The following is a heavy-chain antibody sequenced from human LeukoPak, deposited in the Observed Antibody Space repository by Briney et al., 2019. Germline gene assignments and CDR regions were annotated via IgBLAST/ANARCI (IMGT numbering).Heavy chain of an antibody. V-gene: IGHV3-23*01. CDR3: AKALVGATPFDY. D-gene: IGHD1-26*01. CDR2: ISGSGGST. J-gene: IGHJ4*02. CDR1: GLTFSSYA. Sequence: GGPLRLSCAASGLTFSSYAMSWVRQAPGKGLEWVSAISGSGGSTYYADSVKGRFTISRDNSKNTLYLQMNSLRAEDTAVYYCAKALVGATPFDYWGQGTLVTVSS.